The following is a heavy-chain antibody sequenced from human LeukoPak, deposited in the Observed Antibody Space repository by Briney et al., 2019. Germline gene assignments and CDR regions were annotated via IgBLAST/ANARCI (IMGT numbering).Heavy chain of an antibody. CDR3: APAGIAAADYYFNH. V-gene: IGHV3-30*02. D-gene: IGHD6-13*01. J-gene: IGHJ4*02. CDR2: IRHDGYKK. Sequence: GGSLRLSCGASGFSFSDYGMHWVRQAPGKGLEWVAFIRHDGYKKYLPDSMKGRFSVSRDNSKNTLYLQMSSLRPEDAAVYYCAPAGIAAADYYFNHWGQGTLVTVSS. CDR1: GFSFSDYG.